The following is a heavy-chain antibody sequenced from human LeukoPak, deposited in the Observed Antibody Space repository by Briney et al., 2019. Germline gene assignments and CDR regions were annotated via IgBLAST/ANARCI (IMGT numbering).Heavy chain of an antibody. Sequence: KPSETLSLTCTVSGGSISSSSYYWGWIRQPPGKGLEWIGSIYYSGSTYYNPSLKSRVAISVDTSKNQFSLKLSSVTAADTAVYYCARDDSSGLDYWGQGTLVTVSS. CDR1: GGSISSSSYY. D-gene: IGHD6-19*01. J-gene: IGHJ4*02. CDR2: IYYSGST. CDR3: ARDDSSGLDY. V-gene: IGHV4-39*07.